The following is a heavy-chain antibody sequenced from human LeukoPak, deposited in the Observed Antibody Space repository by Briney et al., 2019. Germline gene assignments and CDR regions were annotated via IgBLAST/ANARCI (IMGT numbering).Heavy chain of an antibody. V-gene: IGHV3-30*18. CDR1: GFTFSSYG. CDR3: ANTIRFGDHYGMGV. Sequence: GRSLRLSCAASGFTFSSYGMHWARQAPGKGLEWVAVISYDGSNKYYADSVKGRFTISRDNSKNTLYLQMNSLRAEDTAVYYCANTIRFGDHYGMGVWGQGTTVTVSS. CDR2: ISYDGSNK. D-gene: IGHD3-10*01. J-gene: IGHJ6*02.